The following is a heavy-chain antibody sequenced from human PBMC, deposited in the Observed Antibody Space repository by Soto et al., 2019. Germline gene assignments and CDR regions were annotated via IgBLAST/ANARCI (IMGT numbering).Heavy chain of an antibody. Sequence: GASVKVSCKASGYTFTSYYMHWVRQAPGQGLEWMGIINPSGGSTSYAQKFQGRVTMTRDTSTSTVYMELSSLRSEDTAVYYCARDRGVVVVPAATHMIDYWGQGTLVTVSS. CDR1: GYTFTSYY. CDR3: ARDRGVVVVPAATHMIDY. CDR2: INPSGGST. V-gene: IGHV1-46*03. D-gene: IGHD2-2*01. J-gene: IGHJ4*02.